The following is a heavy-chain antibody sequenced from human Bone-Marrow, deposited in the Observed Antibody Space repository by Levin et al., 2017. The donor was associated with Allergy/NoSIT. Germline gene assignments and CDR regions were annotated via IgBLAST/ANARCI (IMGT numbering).Heavy chain of an antibody. D-gene: IGHD4-23*01. Sequence: LSFSSSFFPFSSSFLSWVRQAPGKGLEWVSGVAWNGGSTGYADSVKGRFTLSLSHAKNSLYLQMNSLRAEDTALYYCARDLRWSTDWYFDLWGRGTLVTVSS. CDR1: FFPFSSSF. CDR2: VAWNGGST. J-gene: IGHJ2*01. V-gene: IGHV3-20*03. CDR3: ARDLRWSTDWYFDL.